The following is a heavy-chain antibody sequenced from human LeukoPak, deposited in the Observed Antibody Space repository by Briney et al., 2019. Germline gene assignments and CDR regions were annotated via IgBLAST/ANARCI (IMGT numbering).Heavy chain of an antibody. CDR2: IYDSGST. CDR1: GGSISSYY. CDR3: ARGKTLYYYDSSGYHLDY. V-gene: IGHV4-59*01. J-gene: IGHJ4*02. D-gene: IGHD3-22*01. Sequence: SETLSLTSTVSGGSISSYYWSWIRQPLGKGLEWIGYIYDSGSTNYNPSLKSRVTISVDTSKNQFSLKLSSVTAADTAVYYCARGKTLYYYDSSGYHLDYWGQGTLVTVSS.